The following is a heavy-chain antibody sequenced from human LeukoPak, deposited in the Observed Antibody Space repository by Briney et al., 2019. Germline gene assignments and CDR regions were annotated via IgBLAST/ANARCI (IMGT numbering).Heavy chain of an antibody. CDR1: GFIFNKYA. J-gene: IGHJ5*02. CDR2: VTDSGSRT. V-gene: IGHV3-23*01. CDR3: ARAPYDSSGYYYDQ. D-gene: IGHD3-22*01. Sequence: GSLRLSCAASGFIFNKYAMNWVRQAPGKGLEWVSLVTDSGSRTYCADSVKGRFTISRDNSKNTLYLQMDSLRAEDTAVYYCARAPYDSSGYYYDQWGQGTLVTVSS.